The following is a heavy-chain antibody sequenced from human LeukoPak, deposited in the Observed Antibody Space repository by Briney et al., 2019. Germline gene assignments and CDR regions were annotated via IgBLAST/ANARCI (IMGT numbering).Heavy chain of an antibody. CDR3: AKEEQQLISHGFDY. Sequence: GGSLRLSCAASGFTFSSYGMHWVRQAPGKGLEWVAVISYDGSVKYYSDSVKGRFTISRDSSKNTLYLQMNSLRAEGTAVYYCAKEEQQLISHGFDYWGQGTLVTVSS. J-gene: IGHJ4*02. D-gene: IGHD6-13*01. CDR1: GFTFSSYG. V-gene: IGHV3-30*18. CDR2: ISYDGSVK.